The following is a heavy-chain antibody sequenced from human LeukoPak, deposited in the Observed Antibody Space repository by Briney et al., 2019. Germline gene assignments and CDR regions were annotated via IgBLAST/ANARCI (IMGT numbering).Heavy chain of an antibody. CDR1: GYTFTSYG. CDR3: ARDEGPSVWYDFEFMPDY. Sequence: ASVKVSCKASGYTFTSYGISWVRQAPGQGLEWMGWISAYNGNTNYAQKLQGRVTMTTDTSTSTAYMELRSLRSDDTAVYYCARDEGPSVWYDFEFMPDYWGQGTLVTVSS. V-gene: IGHV1-18*01. CDR2: ISAYNGNT. D-gene: IGHD6-19*01. J-gene: IGHJ4*02.